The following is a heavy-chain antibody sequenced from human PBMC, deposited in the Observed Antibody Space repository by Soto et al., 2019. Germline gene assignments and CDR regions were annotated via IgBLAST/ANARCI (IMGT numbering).Heavy chain of an antibody. D-gene: IGHD3-22*01. CDR2: MYHRGST. J-gene: IGHJ5*02. V-gene: IGHV4-4*02. Sequence: SETRSLTGIVCGGCVSSSNWWSWGRQPPGKGREWIGEMYHRGSTTYNPTRKSRATISVDKSENKFSLRLKSVTAADTAVYYGASVGSAYDNSGSYLPWGPGPLVTVYS. CDR3: ASVGSAYDNSGSYLP. CDR1: GGCVSSSNW.